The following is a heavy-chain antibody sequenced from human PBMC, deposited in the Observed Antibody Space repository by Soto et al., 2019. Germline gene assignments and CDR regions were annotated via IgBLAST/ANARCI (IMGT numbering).Heavy chain of an antibody. Sequence: SLRLSCAASGFTFSSYWMHWVRQAPGKGLVWVSRINSDGSSTSYADSVKGRFTISRDNAKNTLYLQMNSLRAEDTAVYYCALPRNCYYMDVWGKGTTVTVSS. CDR3: ALPRNCYYMDV. J-gene: IGHJ6*03. V-gene: IGHV3-74*01. D-gene: IGHD1-26*01. CDR1: GFTFSSYW. CDR2: INSDGSST.